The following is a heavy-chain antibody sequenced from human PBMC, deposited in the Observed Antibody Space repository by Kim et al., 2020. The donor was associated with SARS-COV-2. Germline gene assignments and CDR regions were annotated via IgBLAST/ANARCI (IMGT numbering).Heavy chain of an antibody. Sequence: LKSRVTISVDTSKNQFSLKLNSVTAADTAVYYCARDRAPFSSGWYGWFDPWGQGTLVTVSS. CDR3: ARDRAPFSSGWYGWFDP. J-gene: IGHJ5*02. D-gene: IGHD6-13*01. V-gene: IGHV4-39*07.